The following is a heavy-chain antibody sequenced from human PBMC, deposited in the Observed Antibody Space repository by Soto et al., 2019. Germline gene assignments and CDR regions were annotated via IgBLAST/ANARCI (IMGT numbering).Heavy chain of an antibody. CDR3: ARDGSGSYYRFDY. J-gene: IGHJ4*02. D-gene: IGHD3-10*01. CDR1: GGSISSGDYY. CDR2: IYYTGNT. Sequence: SETLSLTCTVSGGSISSGDYYWSWIRQPPGKALEWIGYIYYTGNTYYNPSLRSRVSISADTSKNQFSLTLTSVTAADSAMYYCARDGSGSYYRFDYWGQGXLVTV. V-gene: IGHV4-30-4*01.